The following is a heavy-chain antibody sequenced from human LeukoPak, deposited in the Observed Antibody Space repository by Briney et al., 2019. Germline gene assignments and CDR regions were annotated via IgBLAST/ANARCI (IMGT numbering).Heavy chain of an antibody. V-gene: IGHV3-23*01. CDR1: GFTFSSYA. CDR3: ARGALIPDF. Sequence: GGSLRPSCAASGFTFSSYAMTWVRQAPGKGLAWVSSISKSDGSTYYADSVKGRFTISRDNSKNTVYLHMDSLRAEDTAIYYCARGALIPDFRGQGTLVTVSS. D-gene: IGHD2-21*01. CDR2: ISKSDGST. J-gene: IGHJ4*02.